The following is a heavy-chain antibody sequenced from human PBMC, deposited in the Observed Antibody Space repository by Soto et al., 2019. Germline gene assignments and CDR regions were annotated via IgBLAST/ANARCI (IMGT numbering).Heavy chain of an antibody. D-gene: IGHD3-22*01. CDR2: ISSSGSTI. CDR3: ARNGYYYDSSGYYPLDY. V-gene: IGHV3-48*03. J-gene: IGHJ4*02. CDR1: GFTFSSYE. Sequence: LRLSCAASGFTFSSYEMNWVRQAPGKGLEWVSYISSSGSTIYYADSVKGQFTISRDNAQNSLYLQMNSLRAEDTAVYYCARNGYYYDSSGYYPLDYWGQGTLVTVSS.